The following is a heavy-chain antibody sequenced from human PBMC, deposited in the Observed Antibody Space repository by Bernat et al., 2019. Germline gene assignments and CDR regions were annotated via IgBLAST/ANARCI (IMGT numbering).Heavy chain of an antibody. D-gene: IGHD3-16*01. CDR2: ISSSSSYI. Sequence: EVQLVESGGGLVKPGGSLRLSCAASGFTFSSYSMNWVRQAPGKGLEWVSYISSSSSYIYYADSVKGRFTISRDNAKNSLYLQMNSLRAEDTAVYYCARSYASGSYIDYWGQGTLVTVSS. V-gene: IGHV3-21*05. CDR3: ARSYASGSYIDY. CDR1: GFTFSSYS. J-gene: IGHJ4*02.